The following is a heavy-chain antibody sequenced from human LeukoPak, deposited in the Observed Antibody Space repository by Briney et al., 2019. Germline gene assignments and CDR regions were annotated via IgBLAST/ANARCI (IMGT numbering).Heavy chain of an antibody. Sequence: GGSLRLSCVASGFTFSSYAMSWVRQAPGKGLEWVSAISGSGGSTYYADSVKGRFTISRDNSKNTLYLQMNSLRAEDTAVYYCAKHLFEYSGSYGDFDYWGQGTLVTVSS. V-gene: IGHV3-23*01. CDR1: GFTFSSYA. J-gene: IGHJ4*02. CDR2: ISGSGGST. CDR3: AKHLFEYSGSYGDFDY. D-gene: IGHD1-26*01.